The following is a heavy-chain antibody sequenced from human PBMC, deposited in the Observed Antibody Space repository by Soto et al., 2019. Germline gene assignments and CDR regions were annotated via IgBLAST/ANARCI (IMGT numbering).Heavy chain of an antibody. V-gene: IGHV4-59*01. D-gene: IGHD3-9*01. J-gene: IGHJ4*02. CDR3: ARTPFSLTLGTVLHYFDS. CDR2: IYYSGPT. CDR1: GASISSTS. Sequence: SETLSLTSTVPGASISSTSWIWIRQFPGEGLECIGYIYYSGPTNYNPSLKNRVNISVDTSKNQLSLNLTSGTAADTAVYYCARTPFSLTLGTVLHYFDSWGQGTLVTVSS.